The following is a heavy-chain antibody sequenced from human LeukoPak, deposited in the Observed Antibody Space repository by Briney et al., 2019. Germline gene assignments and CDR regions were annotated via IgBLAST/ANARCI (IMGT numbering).Heavy chain of an antibody. Sequence: GESLKIPCKGSGYSFTSYWIGWVRQMPGKGLEWMGIIYPGDSDTRYSPSFQGQVTISADKSISTAYLQWSSLKASDTAMYYCARGRYCGGDCPLDAFDIWGQGTMVTVSS. J-gene: IGHJ3*02. CDR3: ARGRYCGGDCPLDAFDI. V-gene: IGHV5-51*01. D-gene: IGHD2-21*02. CDR1: GYSFTSYW. CDR2: IYPGDSDT.